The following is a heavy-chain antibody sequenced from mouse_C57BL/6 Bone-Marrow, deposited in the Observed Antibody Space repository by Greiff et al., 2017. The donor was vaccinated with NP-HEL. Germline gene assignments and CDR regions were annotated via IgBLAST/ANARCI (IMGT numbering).Heavy chain of an antibody. J-gene: IGHJ4*01. D-gene: IGHD2-4*01. CDR1: GFTFTDYY. V-gene: IGHV7-3*01. CDR3: ARSIYYDYADDPFYGMDY. Sequence: DVKLVESGGGLVQPGGSLSLSCAASGFTFTDYYMSWVRQPPGKALEWVGFIRNKANGYTIEYSASVKGRFTISRDNSHSILYLQMNALRAEDSATYYCARSIYYDYADDPFYGMDYWGQGTSVTVSS. CDR2: IRNKANGYTI.